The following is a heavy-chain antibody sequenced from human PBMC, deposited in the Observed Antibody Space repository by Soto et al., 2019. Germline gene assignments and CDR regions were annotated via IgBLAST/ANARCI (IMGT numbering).Heavy chain of an antibody. CDR2: IYSGGST. J-gene: IGHJ3*02. Sequence: GGSLRLSCAASGFTVSSNYMSWVRQAPGKGLEWVSVIYSGGSTYYADSVKGRFTISRDNSKNTLYLQMNSLRAEDTAVYYCSRVSDDAFDIWGQGTMVTVSS. CDR3: SRVSDDAFDI. V-gene: IGHV3-66*01. D-gene: IGHD1-20*01. CDR1: GFTVSSNY.